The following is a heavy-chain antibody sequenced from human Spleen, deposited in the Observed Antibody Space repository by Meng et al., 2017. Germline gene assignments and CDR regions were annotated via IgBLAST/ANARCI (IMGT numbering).Heavy chain of an antibody. Sequence: QVQLRESGPALVKPSQTLSLTCSVSGGSISSGDYYWSWIRQPPGKGLEWIGYIYYSGSTYYNPSLKSRVTISVDTSKIQFSLKLSSVTAADTAVYYCARLIYSHGGFDSWGQGTLVTVSS. CDR3: ARLIYSHGGFDS. CDR2: IYYSGST. J-gene: IGHJ4*02. V-gene: IGHV4-30-4*01. D-gene: IGHD5-18*01. CDR1: GGSISSGDYY.